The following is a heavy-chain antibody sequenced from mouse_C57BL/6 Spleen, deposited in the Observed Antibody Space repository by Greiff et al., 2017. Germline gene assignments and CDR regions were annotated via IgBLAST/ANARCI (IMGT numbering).Heavy chain of an antibody. D-gene: IGHD1-1*01. J-gene: IGHJ1*03. V-gene: IGHV10-1*01. CDR3: VSHRSYEDFDV. CDR2: IRSKSNNYAT. Sequence: EVMLVESGGGLVQPKGSLKLSCAASGFSFNTYAMNWVRQAPGKGLEWVARIRSKSNNYATYYADSVKDRFTISRDDSESMLYLQMNNSKPEDTAMYYCVSHRSYEDFDVWGTGTTVTVSS. CDR1: GFSFNTYA.